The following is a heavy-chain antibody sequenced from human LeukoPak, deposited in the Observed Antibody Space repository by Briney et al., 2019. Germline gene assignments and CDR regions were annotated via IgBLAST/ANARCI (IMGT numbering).Heavy chain of an antibody. D-gene: IGHD6-13*01. CDR2: ISSSGSTI. CDR3: AKVLTSSSWYDRWFDP. Sequence: PGGSLRLSCAASGFTFSSYEMNWVRQAPGKGLEWVSYISSSGSTIYYADSVKGRFTISRDNSKNTLYLQMNSLRAEDTAVYYCAKVLTSSSWYDRWFDPWGQGTLVTVSS. J-gene: IGHJ5*02. CDR1: GFTFSSYE. V-gene: IGHV3-48*03.